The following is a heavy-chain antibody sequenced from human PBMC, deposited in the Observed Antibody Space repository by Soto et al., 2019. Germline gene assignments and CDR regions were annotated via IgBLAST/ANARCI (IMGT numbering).Heavy chain of an antibody. J-gene: IGHJ6*02. CDR1: GFTFSGYA. CDR2: VTTSGNTK. Sequence: GGSLRLSCAASGFTFSGYAMSWVRQAPGKGLEWVSSVTTSGNTKYYADSVKGRFTISRDNTKNTLFLQMSSLRAEDTEIYYWAKVFYGGTSSPNNGMDVWGQGTTVTVSS. CDR3: AKVFYGGTSSPNNGMDV. D-gene: IGHD4-17*01. V-gene: IGHV3-23*01.